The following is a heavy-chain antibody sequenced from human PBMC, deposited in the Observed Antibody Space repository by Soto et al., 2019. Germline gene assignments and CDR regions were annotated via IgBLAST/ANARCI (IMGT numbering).Heavy chain of an antibody. Sequence: SETLSLTCAVSGGSISSGGYSWSWIRQPPGKGLEWIGYIYHSGSTNYNPSLKSRVTISVDTSKNQFSLKLSSVTAADTAVYYCASGRGYSYGSFDYWGQGTLVTVSS. V-gene: IGHV4-61*08. CDR1: GGSISSGGYS. D-gene: IGHD5-18*01. J-gene: IGHJ4*02. CDR3: ASGRGYSYGSFDY. CDR2: IYHSGST.